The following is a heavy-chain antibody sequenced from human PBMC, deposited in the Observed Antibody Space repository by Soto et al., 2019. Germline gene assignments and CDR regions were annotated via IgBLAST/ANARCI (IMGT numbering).Heavy chain of an antibody. Sequence: QVQLQESGPGLVKPSETLSLTCTVSGGSISSYYWSWIRQPPGKVLEWLGYIYYSGSTNYNPSLKSRVTISVDTSKNQFSLKLSSVTAADTAVYYCAREGILTGYFDYWGQGTLVTVSS. CDR3: AREGILTGYFDY. J-gene: IGHJ4*02. V-gene: IGHV4-59*01. D-gene: IGHD3-9*01. CDR1: GGSISSYY. CDR2: IYYSGST.